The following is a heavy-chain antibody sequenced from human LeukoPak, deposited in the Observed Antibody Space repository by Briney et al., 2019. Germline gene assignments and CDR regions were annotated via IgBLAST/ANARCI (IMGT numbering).Heavy chain of an antibody. CDR2: INPNSGGT. CDR1: GYTFTGYY. Sequence: GASVKVSCKASGYTFTGYYMHWVRQAPGQGLEWLGWINPNSGGTNDAQKFQGRVTMTRDTSISTAYMELSRLRSDDTAVYYCARGTGYSSGWYDYWGQGTLVTVSS. J-gene: IGHJ4*02. CDR3: ARGTGYSSGWYDY. D-gene: IGHD6-19*01. V-gene: IGHV1-2*02.